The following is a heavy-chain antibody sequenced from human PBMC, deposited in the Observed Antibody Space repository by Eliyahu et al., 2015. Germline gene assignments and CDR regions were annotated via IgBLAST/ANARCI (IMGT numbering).Heavy chain of an antibody. CDR2: ISSSGSTI. Sequence: QVQLVESGGGLVKPGGSLRLSCAAXGFTFXDSYMSWLRQAPGKGVGWVSYISSSGSTIYYADSVKGRFTISRDNAKNSLYLQMNSLRAEDTAVYYCARDVEQLVQVGTDYWGQGTLVTVSS. J-gene: IGHJ4*02. CDR3: ARDVEQLVQVGTDY. CDR1: GFTFXDSY. V-gene: IGHV3-11*01. D-gene: IGHD6-6*01.